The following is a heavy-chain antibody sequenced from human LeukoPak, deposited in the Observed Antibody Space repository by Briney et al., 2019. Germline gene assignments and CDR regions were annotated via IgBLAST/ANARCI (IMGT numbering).Heavy chain of an antibody. CDR1: GGSISSSSYY. V-gene: IGHV4-39*07. CDR3: ARVIGRRAMVRGVIAAFDI. CDR2: IYYSGST. Sequence: SETLSLTCTVSGGSISSSSYYWGWIRQPPGKGLEWIGSIYYSGSTYYNPSLKSRVTISVDTSKNQFSLKLSSVTAADTAAYYCARVIGRRAMVRGVIAAFDIWGQGTMVTVSS. D-gene: IGHD3-10*01. J-gene: IGHJ3*02.